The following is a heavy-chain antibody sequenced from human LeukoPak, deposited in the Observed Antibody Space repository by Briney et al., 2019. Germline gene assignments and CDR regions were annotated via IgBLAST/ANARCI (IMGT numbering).Heavy chain of an antibody. J-gene: IGHJ4*02. CDR1: GFTVSSNY. CDR2: IYSGGST. Sequence: GGSLRLPCAASGFTVSSNYMSWVRQAPGKGLEWVSVIYSGGSTYYAGSVKGRFTISRDNSKNTLYLQMNSLRAEDTAVYYCARVEAVYDSSGYYYKLFDYWGQGTLVTVSS. V-gene: IGHV3-66*02. CDR3: ARVEAVYDSSGYYYKLFDY. D-gene: IGHD3-22*01.